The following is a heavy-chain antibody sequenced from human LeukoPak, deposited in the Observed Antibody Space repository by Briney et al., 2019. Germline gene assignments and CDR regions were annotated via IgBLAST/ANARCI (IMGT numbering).Heavy chain of an antibody. V-gene: IGHV3-74*01. J-gene: IGHJ3*02. D-gene: IGHD1-26*01. CDR1: GFTLSSYW. Sequence: GGSLRLSCSASGFTLSSYWMHWVRQAPGKGLVWVSRINTDGSSTNYADSVKGRFTVSRDNAKNTLYLQMNSLRAEDTAVYYCARVIGWDEPFDIWGQGTMVAVSS. CDR2: INTDGSST. CDR3: ARVIGWDEPFDI.